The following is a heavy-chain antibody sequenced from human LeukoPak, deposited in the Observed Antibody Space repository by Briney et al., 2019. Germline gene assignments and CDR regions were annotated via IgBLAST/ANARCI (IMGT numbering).Heavy chain of an antibody. V-gene: IGHV3-9*01. J-gene: IGHJ6*02. CDR2: ISWNSGSI. Sequence: GGSLRLSCAASGFTFDDYAMHWVRQAPGEGLEWVSGISWNSGSIGYADSVKGRFTISRDNAKNSLYLQMNSLRAEDTALYYCAKGPSRYYYYGMDVWGQGTTVTVSS. CDR1: GFTFDDYA. CDR3: AKGPSRYYYYGMDV.